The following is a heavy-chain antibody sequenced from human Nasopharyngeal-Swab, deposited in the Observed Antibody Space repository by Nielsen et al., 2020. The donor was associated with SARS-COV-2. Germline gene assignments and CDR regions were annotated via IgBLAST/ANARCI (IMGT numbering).Heavy chain of an antibody. Sequence: SVKVSCKASGGTFSSYAISWVRQAPGQGLEWMGGIIPIFGTANYAQKFQGRVTITADESTSTAYMELSSLRSEDTAVYYCARGGYYGSGSYFHYYYGMDIWGQGTTVTVSS. CDR2: IIPIFGTA. CDR1: GGTFSSYA. J-gene: IGHJ6*02. D-gene: IGHD3-10*01. V-gene: IGHV1-69*13. CDR3: ARGGYYGSGSYFHYYYGMDI.